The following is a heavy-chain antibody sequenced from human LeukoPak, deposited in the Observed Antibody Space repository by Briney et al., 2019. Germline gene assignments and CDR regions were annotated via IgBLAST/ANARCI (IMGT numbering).Heavy chain of an antibody. CDR1: GFTFSSYA. CDR3: AKDPDTTVTTIDY. Sequence: GGSLRLSCAASGFTFSSYAMSWVSQAPGKGLEWVSAISGSGGSTYYADSVKGRFTISRDNSKNTLYLQMSSLRAEDTAVYYCAKDPDTTVTTIDYWGQGTLVTVSS. J-gene: IGHJ4*02. V-gene: IGHV3-23*01. CDR2: ISGSGGST. D-gene: IGHD4-11*01.